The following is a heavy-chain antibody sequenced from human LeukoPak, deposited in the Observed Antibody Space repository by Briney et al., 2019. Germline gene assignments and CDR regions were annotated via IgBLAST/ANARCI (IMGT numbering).Heavy chain of an antibody. D-gene: IGHD1-26*01. J-gene: IGHJ1*01. Sequence: GRSLRLSCAASGFTFSSYAIHWVRQAPGKGLEWVAVISYDGSNKYYADSVKGRFTISRDNSKNTVYLQMNRLRAEDTAVYYCAREASGSYFHHWGQGTLVTVSS. V-gene: IGHV3-30*14. CDR3: AREASGSYFHH. CDR1: GFTFSSYA. CDR2: ISYDGSNK.